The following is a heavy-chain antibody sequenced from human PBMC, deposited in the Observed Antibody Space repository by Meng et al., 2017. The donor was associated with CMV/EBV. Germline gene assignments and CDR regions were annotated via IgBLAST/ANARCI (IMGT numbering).Heavy chain of an antibody. Sequence: GSLRLPCSLSGCFISSNSHYWGWIRQPPGKGLEWIVSIFHSGSTYYTPSIQSRSTISADTSKNGFSLKMTTVTASDTAVYYCARDMNRGYHDYVRGSSRSGGIDYWGRGTLVTVSS. J-gene: IGHJ4*02. V-gene: IGHV4-39*07. CDR3: ARDMNRGYHDYVRGSSRSGGIDY. CDR1: GCFISSNSHY. D-gene: IGHD3-16*02. CDR2: IFHSGST.